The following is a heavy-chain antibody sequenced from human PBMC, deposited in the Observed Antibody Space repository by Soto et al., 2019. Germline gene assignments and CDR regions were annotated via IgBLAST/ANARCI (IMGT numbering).Heavy chain of an antibody. J-gene: IGHJ4*02. CDR1: GYTFTSYG. CDR2: ISAYNGNT. CDR3: ARRLGYCSGGSCLTYDY. D-gene: IGHD2-15*01. V-gene: IGHV1-18*01. Sequence: GASVKVSCKASGYTFTSYGISWVRQAPGQGLEWMGWISAYNGNTNYAQKLQGRVTMTTDTSTSTAYMELRSLRSDDTAAYYCARRLGYCSGGSCLTYDYWGQGTLVTVSS.